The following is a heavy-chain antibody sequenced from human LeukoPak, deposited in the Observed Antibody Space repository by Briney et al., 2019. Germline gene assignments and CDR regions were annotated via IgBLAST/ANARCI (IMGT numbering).Heavy chain of an antibody. CDR3: AKDLDRSITIFGVVISW. D-gene: IGHD3-3*01. Sequence: GSLCLSCAGSGFTFSGYGVDRGPQAPGKGLEWVSGISSSGGSTYYAASVKGRFTISRDNSKNTLYLQMNSVRAEDTAVYYCAKDLDRSITIFGVVISWWGQGTLVTVS. CDR1: GFTFSGYG. CDR2: ISSSGGST. J-gene: IGHJ4*02. V-gene: IGHV3-23*01.